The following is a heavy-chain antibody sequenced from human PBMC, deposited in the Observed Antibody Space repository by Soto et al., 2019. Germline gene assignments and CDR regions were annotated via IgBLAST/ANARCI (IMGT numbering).Heavy chain of an antibody. V-gene: IGHV4-34*01. D-gene: IGHD6-13*01. Sequence: PSETMSLTCAVYGGSFSGYYLSWIRQPPGKGLEWIGEINQSGSTNYNPSLKSRVTISVDTSKNQFSLKLSSVTAADTAVYYCTRYRQQLVHWFDPWGQGTLVTVSS. CDR1: GGSFSGYY. CDR2: INQSGST. CDR3: TRYRQQLVHWFDP. J-gene: IGHJ5*02.